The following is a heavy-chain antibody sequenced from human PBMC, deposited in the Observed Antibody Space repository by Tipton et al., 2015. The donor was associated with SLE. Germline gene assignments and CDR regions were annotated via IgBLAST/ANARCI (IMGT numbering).Heavy chain of an antibody. D-gene: IGHD1-20*01. CDR2: IYSSGST. CDR3: ASHRVTGPDPFDY. J-gene: IGHJ4*02. CDR1: GGSISSGDYS. Sequence: TLSLTCAVSGGSISSGDYSWDWIRQPPGRGLECTGTIYSSGSTYFNPSLSSLVTFSLDTSKNQFSLKLTSVTAADTAVYFCASHRVTGPDPFDYWGQGTLVSVSS. V-gene: IGHV4-30-4*07.